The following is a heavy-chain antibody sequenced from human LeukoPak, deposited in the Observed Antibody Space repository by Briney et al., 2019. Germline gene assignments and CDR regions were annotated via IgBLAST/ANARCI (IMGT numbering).Heavy chain of an antibody. CDR1: GDSVSSNSVT. CDR3: ARGLTQYDWIDP. CDR2: TYYRSTRYN. D-gene: IGHD2-2*01. J-gene: IGHJ5*02. V-gene: IGHV6-1*01. Sequence: SQTLSLTCAISGDSVSSNSVTWNWIRQSPSRGLEWLGRTYYRSTRYNDYAVSVRGRITVNPDTSKNQFSLHLNSVTREDTAVYYCARGLTQYDWIDPWGEGILVTVSS.